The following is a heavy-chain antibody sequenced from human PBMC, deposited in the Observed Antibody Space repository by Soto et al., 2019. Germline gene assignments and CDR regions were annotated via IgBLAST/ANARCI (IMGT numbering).Heavy chain of an antibody. Sequence: EVHLVESGGGLVQPGGSLRLSCAASGFTVSSKYMSWVRQAPGKGLEWVSLIQSGGPTYYADSVKGRFTISRDTSENTVHLQLDSLRAEATVVYYCGRDDVLCDGGRCYGVPLDVWGKGTTFTVSS. J-gene: IGHJ6*04. V-gene: IGHV3-66*01. CDR2: IQSGGPT. D-gene: IGHD2-15*01. CDR1: GFTVSSKY. CDR3: GRDDVLCDGGRCYGVPLDV.